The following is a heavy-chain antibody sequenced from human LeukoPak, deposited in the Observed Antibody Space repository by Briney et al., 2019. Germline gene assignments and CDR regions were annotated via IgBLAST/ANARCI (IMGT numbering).Heavy chain of an antibody. J-gene: IGHJ4*02. CDR2: FDPEDGET. V-gene: IGHV1-24*01. CDR1: GYTLTELS. CDR3: ATSVLLDSRTTNDY. Sequence: ASVKVSCKVSGYTLTELSMHWVRQAPGKGLEWMGGFDPEDGETIYAQKFQGRVTMTEDTSTDTAYMELSSLRSKDTAVYYCATSVLLDSRTTNDYWGQGTLVTVSS. D-gene: IGHD2-2*01.